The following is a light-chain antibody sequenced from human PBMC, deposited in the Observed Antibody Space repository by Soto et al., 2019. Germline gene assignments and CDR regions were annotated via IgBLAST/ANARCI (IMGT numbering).Light chain of an antibody. CDR1: QTISSW. V-gene: IGKV1-5*03. Sequence: SPLTQSPSTLSGSLGERITITSRASQTISSWLAWYQQKPGKAPKLLIYKASTLKSGVPSRFSGSGSGTEFTPTISSLQPDDFATYYCQHYNSYSEAFGQGTKVDI. CDR2: KAS. CDR3: QHYNSYSEA. J-gene: IGKJ1*01.